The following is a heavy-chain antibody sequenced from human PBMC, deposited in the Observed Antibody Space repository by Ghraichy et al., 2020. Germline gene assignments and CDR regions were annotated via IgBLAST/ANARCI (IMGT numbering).Heavy chain of an antibody. V-gene: IGHV4-38-2*02. D-gene: IGHD6-19*01. Sequence: SETLSLTCTVSGYSISSGYYWGWIRQPPGKGLEWIGSIYHSGSTYYNPSLKSRVTISVDTSKNQFSLKLSSVTAADTAVYYCAGDSSGWSTRGMDVWGQGTTVTVSS. CDR1: GYSISSGYY. CDR3: AGDSSGWSTRGMDV. J-gene: IGHJ6*02. CDR2: IYHSGST.